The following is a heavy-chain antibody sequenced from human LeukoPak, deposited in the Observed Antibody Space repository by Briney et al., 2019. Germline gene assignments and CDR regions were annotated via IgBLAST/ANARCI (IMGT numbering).Heavy chain of an antibody. CDR1: GGTFSSYA. V-gene: IGHV1-69*04. J-gene: IGHJ1*01. CDR2: IIPIFGIA. CDR3: ARDASAGTPEYFQH. Sequence: SVKVSCKASGGTFSSYAISWVRQAPGHGLEWMGRIIPIFGIANYAQKFQGRVTITADKSTSTAYMELSSLRSEDTAVYYCARDASAGTPEYFQHWGQGTLVTVSS. D-gene: IGHD6-19*01.